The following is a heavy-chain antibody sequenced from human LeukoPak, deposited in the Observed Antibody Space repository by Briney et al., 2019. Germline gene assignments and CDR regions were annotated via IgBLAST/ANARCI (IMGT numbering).Heavy chain of an antibody. V-gene: IGHV1-18*01. CDR3: ARVGSGWYFDY. CDR1: GGTFSSYA. CDR2: ISAYNGNT. J-gene: IGHJ4*02. Sequence: ASVKVSCKASGGTFSSYAISWVRQAPGQGLEWMGWISAYNGNTNYAQKLQGRVTMTTDTSTSTAYMELRSLRSDDTAVYYCARVGSGWYFDYWGQGTLVTVSS. D-gene: IGHD6-19*01.